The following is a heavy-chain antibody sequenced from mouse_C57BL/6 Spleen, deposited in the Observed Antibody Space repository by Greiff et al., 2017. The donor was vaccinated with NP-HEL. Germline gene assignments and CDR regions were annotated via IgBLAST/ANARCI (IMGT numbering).Heavy chain of an antibody. CDR2: ISDGGGYT. J-gene: IGHJ3*01. CDR1: GFTFSSYA. D-gene: IGHD1-1*01. CDR3: ARSPYYYGSSPSWFAY. Sequence: EVMLVESGGGLVKPGGSLKLSCAASGFTFSSYAMSWVRQTPEKRLEWVATISDGGGYTYYPDNVKGRFTISRDNAKNNLYLQLSHLKSEDTAMYYCARSPYYYGSSPSWFAYWGKGTLVTVSA. V-gene: IGHV5-4*03.